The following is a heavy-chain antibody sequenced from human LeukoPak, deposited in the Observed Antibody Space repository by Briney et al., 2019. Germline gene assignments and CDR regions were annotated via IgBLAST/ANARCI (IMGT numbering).Heavy chain of an antibody. Sequence: GASVKVSCKASGYTFTSYGITWVRQAPGQGVEWMGWINAYSGDTKYAQNLQGRVTMTTDTSTSTAYMELRSLRSDDTAVYYCARDLMELMGGTVAVDLYYFDYWGPGTLVTVSS. CDR3: ARDLMELMGGTVAVDLYYFDY. J-gene: IGHJ4*02. CDR2: INAYSGDT. D-gene: IGHD6-13*01. CDR1: GYTFTSYG. V-gene: IGHV1-18*01.